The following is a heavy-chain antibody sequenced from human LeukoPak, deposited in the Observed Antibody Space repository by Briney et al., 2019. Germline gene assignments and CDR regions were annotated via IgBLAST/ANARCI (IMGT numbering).Heavy chain of an antibody. CDR2: ISSSGSTI. V-gene: IGHV3-11*01. J-gene: IGHJ4*02. Sequence: SGGSLRLSCAASGFTFSDYYMSWIRQAPGKGLEWVSYISSSGSTIYYADSVKGRFTISRDNAKNSLYLQMNSLRAEDTAVYCCARVRMDYGSGSPADYWGQGTLVTVSS. D-gene: IGHD3-10*01. CDR3: ARVRMDYGSGSPADY. CDR1: GFTFSDYY.